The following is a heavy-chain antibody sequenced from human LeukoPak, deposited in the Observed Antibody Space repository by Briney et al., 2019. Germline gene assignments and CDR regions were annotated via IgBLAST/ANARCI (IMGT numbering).Heavy chain of an antibody. Sequence: SETLSLTCTVSGGSISSGGYYWSWIRQHPGKGLEWIGYIYYSGSTYYNPSLKSRVTISVDTSKNQFSLKLSSVTAADTAVYYCAGNGRRHYLDYWGQGTLVTVSS. CDR1: GGSISSGGYY. CDR3: AGNGRRHYLDY. D-gene: IGHD1-1*01. V-gene: IGHV4-31*03. CDR2: IYYSGST. J-gene: IGHJ4*02.